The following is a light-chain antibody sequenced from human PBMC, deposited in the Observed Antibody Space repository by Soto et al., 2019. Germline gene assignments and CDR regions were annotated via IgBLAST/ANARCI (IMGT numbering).Light chain of an antibody. CDR3: QQSYSTPPIT. V-gene: IGKV3-15*01. Sequence: EIVMTQSPVTLPVSPGERATLSCRASQSISSNLAWHQQKPGQAPRLLIYSASTRATGVPARFSGSGSGTDFTLTISSLQPEDFATYYCQQSYSTPPITFGQGTRLEIK. CDR2: SAS. J-gene: IGKJ5*01. CDR1: QSISSN.